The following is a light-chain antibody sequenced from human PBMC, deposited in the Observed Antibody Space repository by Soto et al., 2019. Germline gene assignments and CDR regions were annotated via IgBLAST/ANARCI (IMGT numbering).Light chain of an antibody. CDR2: AVS. V-gene: IGKV1-39*01. CDR1: QRVSSY. Sequence: DIQMTQSPSSLSASVGDRVTITCRASQRVSSYLNWYQQKPGKAPKILIYAVSNLQSGVPSSFSGGGSGTDITLTISSLQPEDFATYYCQQSYSAPRTFGQGTKVDIK. CDR3: QQSYSAPRT. J-gene: IGKJ1*01.